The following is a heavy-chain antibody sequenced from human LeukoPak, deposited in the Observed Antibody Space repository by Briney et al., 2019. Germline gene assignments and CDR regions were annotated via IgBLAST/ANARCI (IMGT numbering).Heavy chain of an antibody. CDR2: IGWNSNSI. V-gene: IGHV3-9*03. CDR3: ARGRYYHDTSGYYSLDY. J-gene: IGHJ4*02. Sequence: PGGSLRLSCAASGFTFDDAMHWVRQAPGKGLEWVSSIGWNSNSIDYADSVKGRFTISRDNAKNSLYLQLNSLRAEDMALYYCARGRYYHDTSGYYSLDYWGQGTLVTVSS. D-gene: IGHD3-22*01. CDR1: GFTFDDA.